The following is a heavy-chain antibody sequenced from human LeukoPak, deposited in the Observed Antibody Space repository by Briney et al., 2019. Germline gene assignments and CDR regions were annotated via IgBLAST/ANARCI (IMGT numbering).Heavy chain of an antibody. J-gene: IGHJ4*02. V-gene: IGHV1-69*05. CDR2: IIPIFGTA. CDR3: AREGTRGVFDFDY. D-gene: IGHD3-10*01. CDR1: GGTFSSYA. Sequence: ASVKVSCKASGGTFSSYAISWVRQAPGQGLEWMGGIIPIFGTANYAQKFQGRVTITTDESTSTAYMELSSLRSEDTAVYYCAREGTRGVFDFDYWGQGTLVTVSS.